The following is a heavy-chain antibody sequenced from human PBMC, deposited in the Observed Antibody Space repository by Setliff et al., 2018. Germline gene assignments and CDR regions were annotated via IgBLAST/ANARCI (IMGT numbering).Heavy chain of an antibody. CDR2: ISSGSNSI. CDR1: GFPLGDYG. Sequence: GGSLRLSCVGSGFPLGDYGMDWVRQAPGKGLEWISYISSGSNSIDYADSVKGRFTISRDNAKNSLYLQMNSLRPEDTALYYCAKGRTPYSRSWNGWFDPWGQGTLVTVSS. CDR3: AKGRTPYSRSWNGWFDP. V-gene: IGHV3-48*04. J-gene: IGHJ5*02. D-gene: IGHD6-13*01.